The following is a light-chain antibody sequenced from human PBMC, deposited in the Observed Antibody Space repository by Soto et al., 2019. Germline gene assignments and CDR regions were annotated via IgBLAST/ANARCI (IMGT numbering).Light chain of an antibody. J-gene: IGKJ1*01. V-gene: IGKV1-13*02. CDR2: DAS. CDR1: QGISSA. CDR3: QQFNSYQGT. Sequence: AIQLTQSPSSLSASVGDRVTITCRASQGISSALAWYQQKPGKAPNLLIYDASSLQSGVPSRFSGSGSGTDFTLTIRILQPEDSAPYYCQQFNSYQGTFGQGTKVAIK.